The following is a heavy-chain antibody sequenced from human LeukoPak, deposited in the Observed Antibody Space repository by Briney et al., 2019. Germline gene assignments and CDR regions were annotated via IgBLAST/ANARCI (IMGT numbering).Heavy chain of an antibody. J-gene: IGHJ4*02. CDR3: AREIDRDDYNRFFDY. CDR2: INAGNGNT. V-gene: IGHV1-3*01. D-gene: IGHD5-24*01. CDR1: GYTFSTYT. Sequence: ASVKVSCKASGYTFSTYTMHWVRQAPGQRLEWMGWINAGNGNTKYSQKFQGRVTITRDTSASTAYMEMSSLRSEDTAVYYCAREIDRDDYNRFFDYWGQGTLVTVSS.